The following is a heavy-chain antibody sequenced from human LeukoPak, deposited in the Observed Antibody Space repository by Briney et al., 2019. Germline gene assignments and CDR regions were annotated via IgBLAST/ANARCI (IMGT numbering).Heavy chain of an antibody. Sequence: ASVKVSCKASGYTFTSYGISWVRQAPGQGLEWMGWISAYNGNTNYAQKLQGRVTMTTDTSTSTAYMELRSLRSDDTAVYYCARDLTHYYGSGSYPAPVDYWGQGNLVTVSS. V-gene: IGHV1-18*01. CDR2: ISAYNGNT. CDR1: GYTFTSYG. D-gene: IGHD3-10*01. J-gene: IGHJ4*02. CDR3: ARDLTHYYGSGSYPAPVDY.